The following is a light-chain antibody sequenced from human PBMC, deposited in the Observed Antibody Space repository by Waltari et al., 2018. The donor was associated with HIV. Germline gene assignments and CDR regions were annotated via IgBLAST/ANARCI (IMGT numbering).Light chain of an antibody. CDR1: QTISTF. J-gene: IGKJ1*01. V-gene: IGKV1-39*01. CDR3: QHSYSTPWT. Sequence: DIQMTQSPSSQSASVGDRITITCRASQTISTFLNWYQQKPGKAPRLLIFAASTLHSGVPSRFSGSGSGTDFTLAISSLQPEDFATYYCQHSYSTPWTFGQGTKVEIK. CDR2: AAS.